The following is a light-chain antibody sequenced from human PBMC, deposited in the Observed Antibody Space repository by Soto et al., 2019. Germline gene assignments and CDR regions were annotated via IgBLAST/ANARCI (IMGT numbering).Light chain of an antibody. CDR1: QSISSW. V-gene: IGKV1-5*01. J-gene: IGKJ1*01. CDR2: DAS. Sequence: ASVGDRVTITCRASQSISSWLAWYQQKPGKAPKLLIYDASSLESGVPSRFSGSGSGTEFTLTISSMQPDDFATYYCQQYHGYSRTFGQGTKVDIK. CDR3: QQYHGYSRT.